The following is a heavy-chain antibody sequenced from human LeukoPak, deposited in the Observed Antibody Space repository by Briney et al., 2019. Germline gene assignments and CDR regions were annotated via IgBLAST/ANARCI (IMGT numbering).Heavy chain of an antibody. CDR3: ARETGSAVGSTDFDY. CDR2: ISWQSRTR. Sequence: PGGSLRLSCVASGFFFDDYGMHWVRQVPGKGLEWVSGISWQSRTRKYADSVRGRFTISRDNAKNSLYLQMNSLRAEDTAVYYCARETGSAVGSTDFDYWGQGTLVTVSS. V-gene: IGHV3-9*01. J-gene: IGHJ4*02. D-gene: IGHD4-17*01. CDR1: GFFFDDYG.